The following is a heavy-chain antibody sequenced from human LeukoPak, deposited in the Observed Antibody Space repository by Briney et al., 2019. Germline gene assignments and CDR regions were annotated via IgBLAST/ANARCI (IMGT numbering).Heavy chain of an antibody. CDR1: GGSISSGSHY. D-gene: IGHD3-3*01. V-gene: IGHV4-61*02. J-gene: IGHJ4*02. CDR2: IYTSGTT. Sequence: SETLSLTCTVSGGSISSGSHYWSWIRQPAGKGLEWIGRIYTSGTTNYNPSLKSRVTISVDTSKNQFSLKLSSVTAADTAVYYCARFDKYDFWSGRSIDYWGQGTLVTVSS. CDR3: ARFDKYDFWSGRSIDY.